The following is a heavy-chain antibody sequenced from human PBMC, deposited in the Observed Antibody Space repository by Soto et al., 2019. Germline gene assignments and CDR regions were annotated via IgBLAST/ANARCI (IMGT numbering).Heavy chain of an antibody. CDR1: GGSISSSSYY. J-gene: IGHJ6*02. CDR2: IYYSGST. CDR3: ATELRYYYYGMDV. Sequence: QLQLQESGPGLVKPSETLSLTCTVSGGSISSSSYYWGWIRQPPGKGLEWIGSIYYSGSTYYNPSFKSRVTIYVDTSKNQFSLKLSSVTAADTAVYYCATELRYYYYGMDVWGQGTTVTVSS. V-gene: IGHV4-39*01. D-gene: IGHD1-7*01.